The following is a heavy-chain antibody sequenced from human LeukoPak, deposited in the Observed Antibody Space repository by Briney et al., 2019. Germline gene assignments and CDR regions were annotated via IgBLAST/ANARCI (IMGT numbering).Heavy chain of an antibody. CDR1: GGSISSGSYY. D-gene: IGHD6-13*01. J-gene: IGHJ5*02. V-gene: IGHV2-5*01. CDR3: AHTKGQQLVLGWFDP. Sequence: TLSLTGTVSGGSISSGSYYWSWIRQPPGKALEWLALIYWNDDKRYSPSLKSRLTITKVTSKNQVVLTMTNMDPVDTATYYCAHTKGQQLVLGWFDPWGQGTLVTVSS. CDR2: IYWNDDK.